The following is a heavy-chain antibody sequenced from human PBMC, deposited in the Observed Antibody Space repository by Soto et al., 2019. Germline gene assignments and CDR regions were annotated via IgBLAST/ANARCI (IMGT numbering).Heavy chain of an antibody. Sequence: QITLKESGPTLVKPTQTLTLTCTISGFSLSSSGVGVGWIRQPPGKALEWLALIYWDNYKQYSPSLKNRFTITKDTSKNHVVLTMTKMEPVDTGTYYCARVMGSGTVGVFDYWGQGTLVTVSS. CDR2: IYWDNYK. CDR3: ARVMGSGTVGVFDY. CDR1: GFSLSSSGVG. J-gene: IGHJ4*02. V-gene: IGHV2-5*02. D-gene: IGHD6-13*01.